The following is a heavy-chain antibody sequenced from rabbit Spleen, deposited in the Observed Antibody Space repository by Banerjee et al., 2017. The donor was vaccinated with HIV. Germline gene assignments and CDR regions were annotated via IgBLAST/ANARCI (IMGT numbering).Heavy chain of an antibody. J-gene: IGHJ6*01. Sequence: QSLEESGGRLVTPGTPLTLTCTASGFTISSYAMIWVRQAPGEGLEWIACIDTGSSGFTYFATWAKGRFTCSKTSSTTVTLQMTRLTAADTATYFCARDTSSSFSSYGMDLWGPGTLVTVS. CDR1: GFTISSYA. CDR3: ARDTSSSFSSYGMDL. V-gene: IGHV1S40*01. D-gene: IGHD1-1*01. CDR2: IDTGSSGFT.